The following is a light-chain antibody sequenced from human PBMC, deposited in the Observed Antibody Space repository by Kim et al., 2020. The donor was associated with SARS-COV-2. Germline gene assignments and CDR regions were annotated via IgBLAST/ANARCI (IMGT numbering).Light chain of an antibody. Sequence: PGQRAPLSYRASHSIRFSLAWYQQTRGQAPRLLIYDSALRATGIPDRFSGSGSGTDFTLTIGGLAPEDFGVYFCQQHCKWPPAPSFGGGTKVDIK. J-gene: IGKJ4*01. V-gene: IGKV3-11*01. CDR1: HSIRFS. CDR2: DSA. CDR3: QQHCKWPPAPS.